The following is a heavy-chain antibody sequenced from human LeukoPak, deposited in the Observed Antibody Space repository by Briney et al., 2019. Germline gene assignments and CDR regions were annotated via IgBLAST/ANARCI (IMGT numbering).Heavy chain of an antibody. CDR3: ARGFGDYYYFDY. Sequence: PSETLSLTCTVSGGSISIYYWSWIRQPPGKGLEWIGYIYYSGSTNYNPSLKSRVTISVDTSKNQFSLKLSSVTAADTAVYYCARGFGDYYYFDYWGQGTLVTVSS. V-gene: IGHV4-59*01. CDR2: IYYSGST. CDR1: GGSISIYY. J-gene: IGHJ4*02. D-gene: IGHD3-22*01.